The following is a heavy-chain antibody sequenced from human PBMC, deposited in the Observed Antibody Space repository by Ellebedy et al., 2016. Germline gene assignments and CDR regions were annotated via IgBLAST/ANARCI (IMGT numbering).Heavy chain of an antibody. Sequence: GESLKISXAASGFTFSSYSMNWVRQAPGKGLEWVSSISSSSSYIYYADSVKGRFTISRDNAKNSLYLQMNSLRAEDTAVYYCARDKLWFGEFHMDVWGKGTTVTVSS. CDR1: GFTFSSYS. CDR2: ISSSSSYI. J-gene: IGHJ6*03. CDR3: ARDKLWFGEFHMDV. D-gene: IGHD3-10*01. V-gene: IGHV3-21*04.